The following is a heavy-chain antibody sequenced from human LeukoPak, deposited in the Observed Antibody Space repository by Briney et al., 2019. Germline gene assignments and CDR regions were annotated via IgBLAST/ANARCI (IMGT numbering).Heavy chain of an antibody. J-gene: IGHJ4*02. D-gene: IGHD5-18*01. CDR3: ARDGRSGYSYGYFH. Sequence: GASVKVSCKASGYTFSDYYIHWVRQAPGQGLEWMGWINPNSGGTNYTQNFQGRVAMTRDTSISTAYMELSGLRSHDTAVYYCARDGRSGYSYGYFHWGQETLVTVSS. CDR1: GYTFSDYY. CDR2: INPNSGGT. V-gene: IGHV1-2*02.